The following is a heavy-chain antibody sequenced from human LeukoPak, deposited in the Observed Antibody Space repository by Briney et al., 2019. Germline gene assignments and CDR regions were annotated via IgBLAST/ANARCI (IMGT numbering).Heavy chain of an antibody. V-gene: IGHV4-31*11. D-gene: IGHD3-3*01. CDR2: IYYSGST. CDR3: ARGGVVAPGGAFDI. CDR1: GGSFSGYY. Sequence: SETLSLTCAVYGGSFSGYYWSWIRQHPGKGLEWIGYIYYSGSTYYNPSLKSRVTISVDTSKNQFSLKLSSVTAADTAVYYCARGGVVAPGGAFDIWGQGTMVTVSS. J-gene: IGHJ3*02.